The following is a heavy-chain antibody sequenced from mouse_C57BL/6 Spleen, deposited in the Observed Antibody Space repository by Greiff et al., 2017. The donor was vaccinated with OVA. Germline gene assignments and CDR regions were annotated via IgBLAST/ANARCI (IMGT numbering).Heavy chain of an antibody. V-gene: IGHV1-64*01. CDR3: ARGGTVVATRDAMDY. Sequence: QVQLQQPGAELVKPGASVKLSCKASGYTFTSYWMHWVKQRPGQGLEWIGMIHPNSGSTNYNEKFKSKATLTVDKSSSTAYMQLSSLTSEDSAVYYCARGGTVVATRDAMDYWGQGTSVTVSS. J-gene: IGHJ4*01. CDR1: GYTFTSYW. D-gene: IGHD1-1*01. CDR2: IHPNSGST.